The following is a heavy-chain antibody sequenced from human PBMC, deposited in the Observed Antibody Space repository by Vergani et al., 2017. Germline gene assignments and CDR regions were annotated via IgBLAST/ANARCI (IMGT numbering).Heavy chain of an antibody. J-gene: IGHJ6*02. Sequence: QVQPVESGGGVVQPGRSLRLSCAASGFTFSSYGMHWVRQAPGKGLEWVAVIWYDGSNKYYADSVKGRFTISRDNSKNTLYLQMNSLRAEDTAVYYCARDGRLVYGSGVRYYYYGMDVWGQGTTVTVSS. CDR3: ARDGRLVYGSGVRYYYYGMDV. V-gene: IGHV3-33*01. D-gene: IGHD3-10*01. CDR2: IWYDGSNK. CDR1: GFTFSSYG.